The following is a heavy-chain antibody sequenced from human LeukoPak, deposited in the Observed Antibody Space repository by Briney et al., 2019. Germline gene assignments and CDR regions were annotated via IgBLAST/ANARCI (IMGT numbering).Heavy chain of an antibody. CDR3: ARQKGIAVAGTGMDV. D-gene: IGHD6-19*01. J-gene: IGHJ6*04. Sequence: ASVKVSCKASGYTFTSYYMHWVRQAPGQGLEWMGIINPSGGSTSYAQKFQGRVTMTRDMSTSTVYMELSSLRSEDTAVYYCARQKGIAVAGTGMDVGGKGTTVTVSS. CDR1: GYTFTSYY. CDR2: INPSGGST. V-gene: IGHV1-46*01.